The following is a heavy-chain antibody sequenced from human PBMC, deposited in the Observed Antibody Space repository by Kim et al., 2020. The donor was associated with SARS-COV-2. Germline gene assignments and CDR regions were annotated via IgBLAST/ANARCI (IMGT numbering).Heavy chain of an antibody. CDR3: ARDKVVAAKYYYGMDV. Sequence: GGSLRLSCAASGFTFSSYSMNWVRQAPGKGLEWVSSISSSSSYIYYADSVKGRFTISRDNAKNSLYLQMNSLRAEDTAVYYCARDKVVAAKYYYGMDVWGQGTTVTVSS. CDR2: ISSSSSYI. J-gene: IGHJ6*02. D-gene: IGHD2-15*01. CDR1: GFTFSSYS. V-gene: IGHV3-21*01.